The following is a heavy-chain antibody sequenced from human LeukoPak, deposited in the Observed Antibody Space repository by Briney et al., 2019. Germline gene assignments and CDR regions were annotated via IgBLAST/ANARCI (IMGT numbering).Heavy chain of an antibody. CDR2: ISSTGSYI. CDR3: TRVAQSGPTGWFDP. J-gene: IGHJ5*02. Sequence: PGGSLRLSCAASGFNLNSYMLNWVRQAPGKGLEWVSSISSTGSYIYYADSVKGRFTISRDNPDNVVYLQMDSLRAEDTAVYYCTRVAQSGPTGWFDPWGQGTLVTVSS. V-gene: IGHV3-21*01. D-gene: IGHD1-1*01. CDR1: GFNLNSYM.